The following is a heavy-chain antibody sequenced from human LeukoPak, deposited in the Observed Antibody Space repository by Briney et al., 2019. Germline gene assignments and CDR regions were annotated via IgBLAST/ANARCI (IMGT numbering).Heavy chain of an antibody. J-gene: IGHJ4*02. Sequence: GGSLRLSCAASGFTFSGYPIHWVRQAPGKGLEWVAVISYDGSNKYYADSVKGRFTISRDNSKNTLYLQTNSLRAEDTAVYYCARSAWGTSGYYYLYLDYWGQGTLVTVSS. CDR2: ISYDGSNK. D-gene: IGHD3-22*01. V-gene: IGHV3-30-3*01. CDR3: ARSAWGTSGYYYLYLDY. CDR1: GFTFSGYP.